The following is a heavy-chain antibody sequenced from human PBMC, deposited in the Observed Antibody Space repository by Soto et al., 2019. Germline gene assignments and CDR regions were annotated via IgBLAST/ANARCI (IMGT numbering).Heavy chain of an antibody. CDR2: ISHDGSNT. CDR3: ARDNRLAVAGKYYYAIDV. V-gene: IGHV3-30*03. J-gene: IGHJ6*02. CDR1: GFTFSAYG. D-gene: IGHD6-19*01. Sequence: GGSLRLSCAASGFTFSAYGIHWVRQAPGKGLEWVAVISHDGSNTNHADSVKGRFTISRDNAKNSLYLQMNSLRAEDTAVYYCARDNRLAVAGKYYYAIDVWGQGTTVTVSS.